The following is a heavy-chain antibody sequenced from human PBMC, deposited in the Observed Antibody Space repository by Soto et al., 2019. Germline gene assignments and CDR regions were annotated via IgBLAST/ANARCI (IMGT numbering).Heavy chain of an antibody. V-gene: IGHV2-5*01. Sequence: VAGPTLVNPTQTLTLTCTFSGFSLSTSGVGVGWIRQPPGKALEWLALIYWNDDKRYSPSLKSRLTITKDTSKNQVVLTMTNMDPVDTATYYCAHMRAVAGTVGFDYWGQGTLVTVSS. D-gene: IGHD6-19*01. J-gene: IGHJ4*02. CDR2: IYWNDDK. CDR1: GFSLSTSGVG. CDR3: AHMRAVAGTVGFDY.